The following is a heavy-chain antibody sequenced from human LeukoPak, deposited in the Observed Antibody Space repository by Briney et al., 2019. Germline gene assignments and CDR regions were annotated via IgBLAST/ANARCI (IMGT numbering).Heavy chain of an antibody. V-gene: IGHV1-46*01. J-gene: IGHJ4*02. D-gene: IGHD2-15*01. CDR2: INPSGGST. Sequence: ASVKVSCKASGYTFTSYYMHWVRQAPGQGLEWMGIINPSGGSTSYAQKFQGRVTMTRDTSTSAVYMELSSLRSEDTAVYYCARAHMVVDLDYWGQGTLVTVSS. CDR3: ARAHMVVDLDY. CDR1: GYTFTSYY.